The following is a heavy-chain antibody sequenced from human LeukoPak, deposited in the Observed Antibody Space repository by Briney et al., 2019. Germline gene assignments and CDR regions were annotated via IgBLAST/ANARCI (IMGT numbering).Heavy chain of an antibody. CDR3: AAATQPDDYFDY. Sequence: PGGSLRLSCAASGFTFRNFAMSWVRQAPGKGLEWVSSISGSGGRTEYANSVKGRFTISRDNSKNTLYLQMNSLRAEDTAVYYCAAATQPDDYFDYWGQGTLVTVSS. CDR1: GFTFRNFA. D-gene: IGHD2-15*01. V-gene: IGHV3-23*01. J-gene: IGHJ4*02. CDR2: ISGSGGRT.